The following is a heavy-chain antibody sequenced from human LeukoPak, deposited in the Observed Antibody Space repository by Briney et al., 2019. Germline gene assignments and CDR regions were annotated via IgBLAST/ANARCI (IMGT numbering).Heavy chain of an antibody. D-gene: IGHD6-6*01. J-gene: IGHJ4*02. V-gene: IGHV4-59*01. CDR3: ARGPGRMTAASLV. CDR1: GGSISTYY. Sequence: PSETLSLTCTVSGGSISTYYWTWIRQPPGKGLEWIGHIYYSGSTNYNPSLKSRVTISVDTSKNRFSLKLSSVTAADTAVYYCARGPGRMTAASLVWGQGTLVTVS. CDR2: IYYSGST.